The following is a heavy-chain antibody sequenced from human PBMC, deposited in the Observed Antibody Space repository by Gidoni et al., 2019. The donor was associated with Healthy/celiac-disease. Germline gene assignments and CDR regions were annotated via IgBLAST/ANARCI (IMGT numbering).Heavy chain of an antibody. D-gene: IGHD5-12*01. V-gene: IGHV3-21*01. J-gene: IGHJ6*02. CDR2: ISSSSSYI. Sequence: EVQLVESGGGLVKPGGSLSLSCAASGFTFSSYSMNWVRQAPGKGLEWVSSISSSSSYIYYADSVKGRFTISRDNAKNSLYLQMNSLRAEDTAVYYCARAVEMATISYYGMDVWGQGTTVTVSS. CDR1: GFTFSSYS. CDR3: ARAVEMATISYYGMDV.